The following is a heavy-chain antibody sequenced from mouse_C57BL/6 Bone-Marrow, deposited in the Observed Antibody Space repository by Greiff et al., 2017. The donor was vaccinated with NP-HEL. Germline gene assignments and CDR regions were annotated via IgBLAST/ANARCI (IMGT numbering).Heavy chain of an antibody. V-gene: IGHV5-16*01. Sequence: EVKLVESEGGLVQPGSSMKLSCTASGFTFSDYYMAWVRQVPEKGLEWVANINYDGSSTYYLDSLKSRFIISRDNAKNILYLQMSSLKSEDTATYYCARGGNVRTVVYWYFDVWGTGTTVTVSS. CDR3: ARGGNVRTVVYWYFDV. J-gene: IGHJ1*03. CDR1: GFTFSDYY. CDR2: INYDGSST. D-gene: IGHD1-1*01.